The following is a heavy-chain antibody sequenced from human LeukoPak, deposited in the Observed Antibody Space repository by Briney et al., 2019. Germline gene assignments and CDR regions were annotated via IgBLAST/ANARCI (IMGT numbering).Heavy chain of an antibody. V-gene: IGHV4-34*01. D-gene: IGHD2-15*01. Sequence: SETLSLTCAVYGGSFSGYYWSWIRQPPGKGLEWIGEINHSGSTNYNPSLKSRVTISVDTSKNQFSLKLSSVTAADTAVYYCARGPPYCSGGSCYPNSFDPWGQGTLVTVSS. CDR3: ARGPPYCSGGSCYPNSFDP. CDR1: GGSFSGYY. CDR2: INHSGST. J-gene: IGHJ5*02.